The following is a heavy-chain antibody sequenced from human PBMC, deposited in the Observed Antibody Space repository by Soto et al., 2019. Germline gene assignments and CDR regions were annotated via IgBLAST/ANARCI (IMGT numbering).Heavy chain of an antibody. D-gene: IGHD2-21*01. V-gene: IGHV4-34*01. CDR2: INHSGST. CDR3: ARVVLGEDYYYYGMDV. Sequence: SETLSLTCAVYGGSFSGYYWSWIRQPPGKGLEWIGEINHSGSTNYNPSLKSRVTISVDTSKNQFSLKLSSVTAADTAVYYCARVVLGEDYYYYGMDVWGQGTTVTVSS. CDR1: GGSFSGYY. J-gene: IGHJ6*02.